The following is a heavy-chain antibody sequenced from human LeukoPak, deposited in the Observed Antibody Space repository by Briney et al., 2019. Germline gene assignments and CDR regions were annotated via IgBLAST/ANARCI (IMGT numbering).Heavy chain of an antibody. D-gene: IGHD2-21*02. CDR2: IYHSGST. V-gene: IGHV4-38-2*02. CDR3: ARDQAYCGGDCYFDF. J-gene: IGHJ4*02. CDR1: DYSISSAYY. Sequence: PSETLSLTCAVSDYSISSAYYWGWIRQPPGKGPEWIGSIYHSGSTDYNPSLKSRVTISVDTSKNQFSLRLRSVTAADTAVYYCARDQAYCGGDCYFDFWGQGTLVTVSS.